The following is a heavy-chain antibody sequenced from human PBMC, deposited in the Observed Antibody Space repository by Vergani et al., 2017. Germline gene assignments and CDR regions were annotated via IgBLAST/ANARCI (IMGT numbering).Heavy chain of an antibody. Sequence: QVQLQESGPGLVKPSETLSLTCTVSGGSISSYYWSWIRQPPGKGLEWIGYIYYRGSTNYNPSLKSRVTISVDTTKSHFSLKLGSVTAADTAVYYCARRVAVAGRNYYYYYMDVWGKGTTVTVSS. V-gene: IGHV4-59*08. CDR2: IYYRGST. CDR3: ARRVAVAGRNYYYYYMDV. CDR1: GGSISSYY. D-gene: IGHD6-19*01. J-gene: IGHJ6*03.